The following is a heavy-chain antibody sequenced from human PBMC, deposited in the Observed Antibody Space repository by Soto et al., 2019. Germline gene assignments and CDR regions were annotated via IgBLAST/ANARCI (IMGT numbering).Heavy chain of an antibody. J-gene: IGHJ4*02. Sequence: PGGSLRLSCAASGFTFSSYSMNWVRQAPGKGLEWVSYISSSSSTTYYADSVKGRFTISGDNAKNSLYLQMNSLRDEDTAVYYCARVSEGRDDFWSGYSLFDYWGQGTLVTVSS. D-gene: IGHD3-3*01. CDR3: ARVSEGRDDFWSGYSLFDY. V-gene: IGHV3-48*02. CDR2: ISSSSSTT. CDR1: GFTFSSYS.